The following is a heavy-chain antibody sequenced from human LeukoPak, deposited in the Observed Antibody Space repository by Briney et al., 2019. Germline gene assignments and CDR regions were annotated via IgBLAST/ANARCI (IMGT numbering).Heavy chain of an antibody. Sequence: PGGSLRLSCAASGFTFSSYSMNWVCQAPGKGLEWVSSISSSSSYIYYADSVKGRFTISRDNAKNSLYLQMNSLRAEDTAVYYCARPMVRGVNWFDPWGQGTLVTVSS. V-gene: IGHV3-21*01. CDR2: ISSSSSYI. D-gene: IGHD3-10*01. J-gene: IGHJ5*02. CDR1: GFTFSSYS. CDR3: ARPMVRGVNWFDP.